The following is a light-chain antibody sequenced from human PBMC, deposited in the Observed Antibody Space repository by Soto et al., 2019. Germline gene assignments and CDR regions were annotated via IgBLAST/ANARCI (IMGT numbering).Light chain of an antibody. CDR3: SSYTSSSTQV. Sequence: QSALPQPASVSGSPGQSITISCTGTSSDVGGYNFVSWYQCHPGKAPKLMIYDVSNRPSGASTRFSGSKSGNTASLTISGLQAEDEADYYCSSYTSSSTQVFGTGTKVTVL. J-gene: IGLJ1*01. CDR1: SSDVGGYNF. CDR2: DVS. V-gene: IGLV2-14*03.